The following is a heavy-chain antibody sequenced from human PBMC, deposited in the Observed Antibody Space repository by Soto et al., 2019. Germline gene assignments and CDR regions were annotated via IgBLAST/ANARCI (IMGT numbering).Heavy chain of an antibody. D-gene: IGHD3-16*01. CDR2: MNPNSGNT. CDR1: GYTFTSYD. CDR3: ASQGEQLISAFDI. J-gene: IGHJ3*02. V-gene: IGHV1-8*01. Sequence: QVQLVQSGAEVKKPGASVKVSCQASGYTFTSYDINWVRQATGQWPEWMGWMNPNSGNTGYAQKFQGRVTMTRNTSISTAYMELSSLRSEDTSVYYCASQGEQLISAFDIWGRGTMVTVSS.